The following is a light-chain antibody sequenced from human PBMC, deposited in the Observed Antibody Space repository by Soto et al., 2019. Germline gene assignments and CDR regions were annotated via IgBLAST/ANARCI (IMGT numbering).Light chain of an antibody. CDR3: AAWDDSLNCYV. V-gene: IGLV2-14*01. CDR1: SSDIGAYNY. J-gene: IGLJ1*01. CDR2: GVT. Sequence: QSVLTQPASVSGSPGQSITISCTGTSSDIGAYNYVSWYQQYPGKAPKLMIYGVTNRPSGVSNRFSGSKTGNTASLTISGLQAEDEADYYCAAWDDSLNCYVFGTGNKVTV.